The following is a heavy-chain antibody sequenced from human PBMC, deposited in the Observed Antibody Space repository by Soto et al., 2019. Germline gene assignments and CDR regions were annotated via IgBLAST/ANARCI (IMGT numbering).Heavy chain of an antibody. J-gene: IGHJ4*02. CDR2: IYYSGNX. Sequence: SETLSLTCTVSGGSTSSDXXGSWIRQPPGKGLEWIGHIYYSGNXXYNPAXKSRLAISIDTSKNQFSLKLSSVTAADTAVYFCAREGXXXSDGLYYFDSWGQGSLV. CDR1: GGSTSSDXX. V-gene: IGHV4-30-4*01. CDR3: AREGXXXSDGLYYFDS.